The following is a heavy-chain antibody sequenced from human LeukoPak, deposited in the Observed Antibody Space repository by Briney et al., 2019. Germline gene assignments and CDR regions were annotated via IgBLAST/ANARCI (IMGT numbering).Heavy chain of an antibody. CDR1: GGSISSGGYS. J-gene: IGHJ5*02. D-gene: IGHD1-14*01. V-gene: IGHV4-30-2*01. Sequence: SETLSLTCAVSGGSISSGGYSWSWIRQPPGKGLEWIGYIYHSGSTYYNPSLKSRVTIPVDRSKNQFSLKLNSVTAADTAVYYCAGQPSMAPLFDPWGQGTLVTVSS. CDR2: IYHSGST. CDR3: AGQPSMAPLFDP.